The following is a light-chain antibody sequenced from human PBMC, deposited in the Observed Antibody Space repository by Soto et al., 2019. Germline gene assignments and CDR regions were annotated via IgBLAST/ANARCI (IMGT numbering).Light chain of an antibody. Sequence: EIVMTQSPAPLSVSPGERVTLSCRASQSVSSNLAWYQQKPDQAPRLLIYGASTRATGIPERFSGSGSGTEFTLTISSPQSEDFAVYYCQQYNDWPYTFGQGTKLDIK. CDR2: GAS. J-gene: IGKJ2*01. V-gene: IGKV3-15*01. CDR3: QQYNDWPYT. CDR1: QSVSSN.